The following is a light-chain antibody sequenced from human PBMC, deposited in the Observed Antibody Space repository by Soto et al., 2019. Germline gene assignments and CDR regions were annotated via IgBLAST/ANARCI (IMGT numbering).Light chain of an antibody. CDR2: AAS. Sequence: DIQMTQSPSSLSASVGDSVTITCRASQSIGNYLNWYQQKPGKAPKVLIYAASRLQSGVPLKFSGSGSGSDFTLTIDSLQSEDFATYFCQQSYNTPFTFGGGTKVDIK. CDR1: QSIGNY. J-gene: IGKJ4*01. CDR3: QQSYNTPFT. V-gene: IGKV1-39*01.